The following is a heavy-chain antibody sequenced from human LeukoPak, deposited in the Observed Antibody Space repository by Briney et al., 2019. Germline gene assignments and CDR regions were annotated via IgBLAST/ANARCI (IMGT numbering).Heavy chain of an antibody. J-gene: IGHJ4*02. Sequence: ASVKVSCKASGGTFSSYAISWVRQAPGQGLEWVGGIIPIFGTANYAQKFQGRVTITADKSTSTAYMELSSLRSEDTAVYYCARGQSAYCSSTSCPFDYWGQGTLVTVSS. CDR1: GGTFSSYA. CDR3: ARGQSAYCSSTSCPFDY. V-gene: IGHV1-69*06. CDR2: IIPIFGTA. D-gene: IGHD2-2*01.